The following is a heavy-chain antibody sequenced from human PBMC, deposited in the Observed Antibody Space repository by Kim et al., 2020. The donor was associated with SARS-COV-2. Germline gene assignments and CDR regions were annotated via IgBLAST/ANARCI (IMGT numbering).Heavy chain of an antibody. Sequence: SVKVSCKASGGTFSSYAISWVRQAPGQGLEWMGGIIPIFGTANYAQKFQGRVTITADESTSTAYMELSSLRSEDTAVYYCARGRLPQTQAYYYGMDVWGQGTTVTVSS. CDR2: IIPIFGTA. CDR3: ARGRLPQTQAYYYGMDV. V-gene: IGHV1-69*13. D-gene: IGHD5-18*01. CDR1: GGTFSSYA. J-gene: IGHJ6*02.